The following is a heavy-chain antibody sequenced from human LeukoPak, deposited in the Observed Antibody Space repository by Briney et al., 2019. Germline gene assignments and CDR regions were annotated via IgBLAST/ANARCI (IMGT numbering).Heavy chain of an antibody. CDR1: GFIFNSYL. D-gene: IGHD6-13*01. Sequence: GGSLRLSCAASGFIFNSYLMSWVRQVPGQGLEWVSTISASGGSTYYADSVKGRFTISRDNSKNMLYLRMSSLRAEDTAVYFCATSNTWRSWFDPWGQGTLVTVPS. V-gene: IGHV3-23*01. CDR3: ATSNTWRSWFDP. J-gene: IGHJ5*02. CDR2: ISASGGST.